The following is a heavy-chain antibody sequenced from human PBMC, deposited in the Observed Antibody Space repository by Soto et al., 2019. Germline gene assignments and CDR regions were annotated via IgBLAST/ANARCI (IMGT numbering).Heavy chain of an antibody. CDR3: ARIAGGSGVYYMDV. D-gene: IGHD3-10*01. J-gene: IGHJ6*03. CDR2: IKQDGSEI. CDR1: EFTFSTYW. Sequence: GGSLRLSCAASEFTFSTYWMTWVRQAPGKGLEWVANIKQDGSEIYYMDSVQGRFTISRDNAKNSLYLQMNSLTAEDTAVYYCARIAGGSGVYYMDVWGKGTTVTVSS. V-gene: IGHV3-7*01.